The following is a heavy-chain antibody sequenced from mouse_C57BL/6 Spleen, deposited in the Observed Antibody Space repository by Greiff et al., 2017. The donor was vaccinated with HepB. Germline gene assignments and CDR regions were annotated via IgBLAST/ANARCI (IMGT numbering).Heavy chain of an antibody. CDR1: GYSITSDY. J-gene: IGHJ1*03. CDR2: ISYSGST. V-gene: IGHV3-8*01. D-gene: IGHD2-5*01. CDR3: ASSNYSNPYWYFDV. Sequence: DVQLQESGPGLAKPSPTLSLTCSVTGYSITSDYWNWIRKFPGNKLEYMGYISYSGSTYYNPSLKSRISITRATSKNQYYLQLNSVTTEDTAAYYWASSNYSNPYWYFDVWGTGTTVTVSS.